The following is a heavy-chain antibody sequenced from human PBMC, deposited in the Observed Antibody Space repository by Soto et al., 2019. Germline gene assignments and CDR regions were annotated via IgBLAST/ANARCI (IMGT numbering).Heavy chain of an antibody. CDR2: IDPSDSYT. D-gene: IGHD1-1*01. Sequence: GESLKISCKGSGYSFTSYWISWVRQMPGKGLEWKGRIDPSDSYTNYSPSFQGHVTISADKSISTAYLQWSSLKASDTAMYYCARHTTTALLYYYGMDVWGQGTTVTVSS. CDR3: ARHTTTALLYYYGMDV. CDR1: GYSFTSYW. V-gene: IGHV5-10-1*01. J-gene: IGHJ6*02.